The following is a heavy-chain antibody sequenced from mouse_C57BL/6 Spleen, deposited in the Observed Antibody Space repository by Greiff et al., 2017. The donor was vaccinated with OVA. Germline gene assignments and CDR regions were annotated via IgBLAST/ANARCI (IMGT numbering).Heavy chain of an antibody. CDR1: GYTFTSYG. J-gene: IGHJ4*01. Sequence: QVQLKQSGAELARPGASVKLSCKASGYTFTSYGISWVKQRTGQGLEWIGEIYPRSGNTYYNEKFKGKATLTADKSSSTAYMELRSLTSEDSAVYFCARRETVVAKGYAMDYWGQGTSVTVSS. D-gene: IGHD1-1*01. CDR2: IYPRSGNT. CDR3: ARRETVVAKGYAMDY. V-gene: IGHV1-81*01.